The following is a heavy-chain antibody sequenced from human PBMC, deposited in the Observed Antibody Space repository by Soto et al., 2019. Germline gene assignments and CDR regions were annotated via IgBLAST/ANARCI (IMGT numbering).Heavy chain of an antibody. Sequence: QVHLVESGGGVVQPGRSLRLSCAASGFTLSRYGMHWVRQAPGKGLEWVAVISFEGNTQYYADSVKGRFTISRDNSKDTLSLQIHSLRPEDTAVYYCARGAEHQLLSRDYFYGMDVWGQGTTVSVSS. CDR2: ISFEGNTQ. V-gene: IGHV3-30*05. D-gene: IGHD1-1*01. CDR3: ARGAEHQLLSRDYFYGMDV. J-gene: IGHJ6*02. CDR1: GFTLSRYG.